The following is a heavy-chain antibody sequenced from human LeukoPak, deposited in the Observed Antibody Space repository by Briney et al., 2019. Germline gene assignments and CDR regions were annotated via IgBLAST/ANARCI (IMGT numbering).Heavy chain of an antibody. V-gene: IGHV3-64*01. Sequence: PGGSLRLSCAASGFTFSTYGMHWVRQAPGKGLEYVSSISSNGGSTYYANSVKGRFTISRDNSKNTLYLQVGSLRAEDMAVYYCARSAKVELERPLDYWGQGTLVTVSS. CDR1: GFTFSTYG. CDR2: ISSNGGST. J-gene: IGHJ4*02. D-gene: IGHD1-1*01. CDR3: ARSAKVELERPLDY.